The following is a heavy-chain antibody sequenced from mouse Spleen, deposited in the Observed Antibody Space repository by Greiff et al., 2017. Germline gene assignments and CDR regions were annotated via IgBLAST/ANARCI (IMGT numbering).Heavy chain of an antibody. J-gene: IGHJ1*01. V-gene: IGHV2-4-1*01. D-gene: IGHD2-3*01. CDR3: ARNLGDGYFPWYFDV. CDR2: IWSDGST. CDR1: GFSLTNYA. Sequence: VKLMESGPGLVAPSQSLSITCTVSGFSLTNYAVHWVRQSPGKGLEWLGVIWSDGSTDYNAAFISRLSISKDNSKSQVFFKMNSLQADDTAIYYCARNLGDGYFPWYFDVWGAGTTVTVSS.